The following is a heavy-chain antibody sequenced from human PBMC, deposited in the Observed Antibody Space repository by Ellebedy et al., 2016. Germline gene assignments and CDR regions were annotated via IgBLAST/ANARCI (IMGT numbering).Heavy chain of an antibody. D-gene: IGHD3-16*01. CDR2: ISGSGGST. CDR3: AKEAITFGGVFDY. J-gene: IGHJ4*02. V-gene: IGHV3-23*01. CDR1: RFTFSSYA. Sequence: GESLKISCAASRFTFSSYATSWVRQAPGKGLEWVSAISGSGGSTYYADSVKGRFTISRDNSKNTLYLQMNSLRAEDTALYYCAKEAITFGGVFDYWGQGILVIVSS.